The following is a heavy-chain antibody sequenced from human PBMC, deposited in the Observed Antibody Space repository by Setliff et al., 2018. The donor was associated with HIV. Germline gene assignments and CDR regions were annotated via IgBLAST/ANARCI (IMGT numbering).Heavy chain of an antibody. CDR3: AAVSSRTNPVYGVISTRFDP. J-gene: IGHJ5*02. CDR1: GFSFNDFW. Sequence: GGSLRLSCAAAGFSFNDFWMSWVRQAPGKGLEWVANIKEDGSVKYYVGSVRGRFTISRDNAKNSLYLHMNSLRVDDTAVYYCAAVSSRTNPVYGVISTRFDPWGQGTLVTVSS. CDR2: IKEDGSVK. D-gene: IGHD2-8*01. V-gene: IGHV3-7*03.